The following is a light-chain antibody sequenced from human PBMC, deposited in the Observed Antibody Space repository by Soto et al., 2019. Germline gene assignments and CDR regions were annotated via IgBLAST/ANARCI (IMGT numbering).Light chain of an antibody. V-gene: IGKV3-15*01. J-gene: IGKJ1*01. CDR1: QSVRSN. CDR2: GAS. CDR3: QQYNNWPLWT. Sequence: EVVLTQSPGTLSLSPWERATLACWASQSVRSNYLAWYQQKPGQAPRLLIYGASTRATVIPAGFSGSGSGTEFTLTISSLQSEDFAVYYCQQYNNWPLWTFGQGTKVDI.